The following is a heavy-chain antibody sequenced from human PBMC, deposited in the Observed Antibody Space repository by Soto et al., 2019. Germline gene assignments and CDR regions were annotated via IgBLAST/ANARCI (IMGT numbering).Heavy chain of an antibody. CDR2: ISYSGTT. D-gene: IGHD3-16*01. CDR1: GGSMSSYY. Sequence: SETLSLTCAVSGGSMSSYYWSWIRQPPGKGLEWIGYISYSGTTDYNPSLKSRVTISVDTSKNQFSLRLSSMTAADTAVYYCARDPGEWGQGTLVTVSS. J-gene: IGHJ4*02. V-gene: IGHV4-59*01. CDR3: ARDPGE.